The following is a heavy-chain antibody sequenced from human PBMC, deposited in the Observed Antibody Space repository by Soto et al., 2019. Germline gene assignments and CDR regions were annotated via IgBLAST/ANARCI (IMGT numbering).Heavy chain of an antibody. V-gene: IGHV3-48*02. Sequence: EVQLVESGGGLVQPGGSLGLSCSASGFTFRVYSMNWVRQAPGKGLEWVSYITSDERTIHYADSVKGRFTISRDNAKNSAYLQMTSLRDEDTAVYYCARSVEGHFDFWGQGILVTVSS. CDR1: GFTFRVYS. D-gene: IGHD6-19*01. J-gene: IGHJ4*01. CDR2: ITSDERTI. CDR3: ARSVEGHFDF.